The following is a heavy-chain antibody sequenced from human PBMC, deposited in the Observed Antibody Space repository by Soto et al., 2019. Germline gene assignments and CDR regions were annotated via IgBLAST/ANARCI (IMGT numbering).Heavy chain of an antibody. J-gene: IGHJ6*01. V-gene: IGHV3-72*01. CDR1: GFTFSDHY. Sequence: EVQLVESGGGLVQPGGSLRLSCAASGFTFSDHYMDWVRQAPGKGLEWVARSRNRVNSHTTEYAASVKGRFTISRDESKSSLYLQMNSRKIEDTAVHYWTRGLLGGAPSYTFHGMDVWGQGTTVTVSS. CDR2: SRNRVNSHTT. CDR3: TRGLLGGAPSYTFHGMDV. D-gene: IGHD1-26*01.